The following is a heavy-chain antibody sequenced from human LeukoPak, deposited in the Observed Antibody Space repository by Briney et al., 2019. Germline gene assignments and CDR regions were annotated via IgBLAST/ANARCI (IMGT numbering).Heavy chain of an antibody. J-gene: IGHJ5*02. CDR3: ARHEYSGSYYGLSWFDP. CDR1: GGSLSSSGYY. CDR2: IYYSGST. V-gene: IGHV4-39*01. D-gene: IGHD1-26*01. Sequence: SETLSLTCTVSGGSLSSSGYYWGWIRQPPGKGLEWIASIYYSGSTYYNPSLKSRVTIPVDTSKNQLSLKLSSLPAADTAVYYCARHEYSGSYYGLSWFDPWGQGTLVTVSS.